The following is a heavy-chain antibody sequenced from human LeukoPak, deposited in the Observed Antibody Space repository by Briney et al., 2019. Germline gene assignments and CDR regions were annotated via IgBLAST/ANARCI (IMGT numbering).Heavy chain of an antibody. CDR1: GFTFSSYS. D-gene: IGHD1-26*01. Sequence: GGSLRLSCAASGFTFSSYSMNWVRQAPGKGLEWVSSISSSTTYIYYVDSVKGRFTISRDNAKNSLYLQMNSLRAEDTAVYYCARGAAGYVGASSFDYWGQGTLVTVSS. J-gene: IGHJ4*02. V-gene: IGHV3-21*01. CDR3: ARGAAGYVGASSFDY. CDR2: ISSSTTYI.